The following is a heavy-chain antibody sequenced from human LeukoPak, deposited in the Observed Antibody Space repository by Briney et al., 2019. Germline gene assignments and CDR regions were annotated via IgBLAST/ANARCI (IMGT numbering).Heavy chain of an antibody. CDR1: GGSISSYY. CDR3: AREVVPDVIDAFDI. Sequence: PETLSLTCTVSGGSISSYYWSWIRQPPGKGLEWIGSIYNSGSTHYNPSLKSRVTISVDTSKNQFSLKLSSVTAADTAVYYCAREVVPDVIDAFDIWGQGTMVTVSS. J-gene: IGHJ3*02. D-gene: IGHD2-2*01. V-gene: IGHV4-4*08. CDR2: IYNSGST.